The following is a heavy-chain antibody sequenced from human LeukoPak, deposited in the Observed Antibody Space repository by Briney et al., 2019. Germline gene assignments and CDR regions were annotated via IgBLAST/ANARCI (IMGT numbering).Heavy chain of an antibody. J-gene: IGHJ4*02. V-gene: IGHV4-39*07. Sequence: SETLSLTCTVSGGSISSSSYYWGWIRQPPGKGLEWIGSMYYSGSTFYNPSLKSRVTTSVDTSKNQFSLKLSSVTAADTAVYYCARTRDSSGYYYVFDYWGQGTLVTVSS. CDR1: GGSISSSSYY. CDR2: MYYSGST. CDR3: ARTRDSSGYYYVFDY. D-gene: IGHD3-22*01.